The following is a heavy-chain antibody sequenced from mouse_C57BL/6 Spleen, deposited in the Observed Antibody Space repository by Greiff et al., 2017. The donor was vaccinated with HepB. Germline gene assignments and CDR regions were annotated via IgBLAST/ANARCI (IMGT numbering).Heavy chain of an antibody. Sequence: EVKLVESGPELVKPGASVKISCKASGYSFTDYNMNWVKQSNGKSLEWIGVINPNYGTTSYNQKFKGKATLTVDQSSSTAYIQLNSLTSEDSAGYYSARTVPGYYSDYEAMDYWGQGTSGTVSS. V-gene: IGHV1-39*01. D-gene: IGHD2-13*01. CDR1: GYSFTDYN. J-gene: IGHJ4*01. CDR2: INPNYGTT. CDR3: ARTVPGYYSDYEAMDY.